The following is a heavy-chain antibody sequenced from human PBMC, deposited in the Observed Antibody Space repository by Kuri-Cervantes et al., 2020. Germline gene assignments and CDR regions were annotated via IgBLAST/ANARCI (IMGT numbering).Heavy chain of an antibody. CDR2: IYPGDSDT. CDR3: ARGGYCSGGSCLFDY. Sequence: GESLKISCKGSGYGFTSYWIGWVRQMPGKGLEWMGIIYPGDSDTRYSPSFQGQVTISADKSISTAYLQWSSLKASDTAMYYCARGGYCSGGSCLFDYWGQGTLVTVSS. J-gene: IGHJ4*02. D-gene: IGHD2-15*01. V-gene: IGHV5-51*01. CDR1: GYGFTSYW.